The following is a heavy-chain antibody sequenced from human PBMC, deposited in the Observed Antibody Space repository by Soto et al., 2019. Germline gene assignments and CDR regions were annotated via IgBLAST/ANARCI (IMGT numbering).Heavy chain of an antibody. CDR3: ARDWGSGWHYGMDV. CDR2: ISSSSSYI. J-gene: IGHJ6*02. V-gene: IGHV3-21*01. CDR1: VFTFSSYS. Sequence: PWWSLRLSCAASVFTFSSYSMNCLRQAPGKGLEWVSSISSSSSYIYYADSVKGRFTISRDNAKNSLYLQMNSLRAEDTAVYYCARDWGSGWHYGMDVWGQGTTVTVSS. D-gene: IGHD6-19*01.